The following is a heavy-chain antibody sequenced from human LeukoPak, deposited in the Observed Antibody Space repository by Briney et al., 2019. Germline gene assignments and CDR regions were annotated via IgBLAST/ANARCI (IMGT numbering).Heavy chain of an antibody. CDR2: INHSGST. Sequence: PSETLSLTCTVSGGSISSNSYYWGRIRQPPGKGLEWIGEINHSGSTNYNPSLKSRVTTSVDTSKNQFSLKLSSVTAADTAVYYCARGLRSSGYYTWGQGTLVTVSS. CDR1: GGSISSNSYY. D-gene: IGHD3-22*01. V-gene: IGHV4-39*07. J-gene: IGHJ5*02. CDR3: ARGLRSSGYYT.